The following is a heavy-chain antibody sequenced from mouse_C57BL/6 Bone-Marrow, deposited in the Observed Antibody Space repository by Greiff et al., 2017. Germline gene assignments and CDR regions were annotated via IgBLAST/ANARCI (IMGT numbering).Heavy chain of an antibody. V-gene: IGHV1-64*01. CDR3: ARSYDYDDYTMDD. Sequence: QVHVKQPGAELVKPGASVKLSCKASGYTFTNYWMHWVKQRPGQGLEWIGVMRPNGGSPDYNEKFKSGATLSVDKSSRTAYMELSSLTSEDSAVYYCARSYDYDDYTMDDWGQGTSVTVAS. J-gene: IGHJ4*01. D-gene: IGHD2-4*01. CDR2: MRPNGGSP. CDR1: GYTFTNYW.